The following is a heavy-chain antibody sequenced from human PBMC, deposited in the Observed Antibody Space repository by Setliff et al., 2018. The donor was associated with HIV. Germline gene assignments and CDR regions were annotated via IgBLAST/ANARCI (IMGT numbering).Heavy chain of an antibody. CDR2: ISGSGGST. CDR1: GFTFMNYA. CDR3: AKDRTVVVITIFDY. D-gene: IGHD3-22*01. V-gene: IGHV3-23*01. Sequence: GGSLRLSCAASGFTFMNYAMSWVRQAPGKGLAWVSTISGSGGSTYYADSVKGRFTISRDNSKNTLYLQMNSLRAEDTAVYYCAKDRTVVVITIFDYWGQGTLVTVSS. J-gene: IGHJ4*02.